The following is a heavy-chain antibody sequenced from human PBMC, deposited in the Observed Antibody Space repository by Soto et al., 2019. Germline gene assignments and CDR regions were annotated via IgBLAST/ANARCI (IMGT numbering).Heavy chain of an antibody. D-gene: IGHD2-21*02. CDR3: ARQRTSVVTQAYFDV. Sequence: SETLSLTCTVTGDSISSRSYYCGWIRQPPAKGLEWIGGIYYSGSTYNNPSLWRRVSMSIYTYQVLFSLQLQSPSAAATALYFCARQRTSVVTQAYFDVWGPGSLVAVSS. CDR2: IYYSGST. V-gene: IGHV4-39*01. CDR1: GDSISSRSYY. J-gene: IGHJ4*02.